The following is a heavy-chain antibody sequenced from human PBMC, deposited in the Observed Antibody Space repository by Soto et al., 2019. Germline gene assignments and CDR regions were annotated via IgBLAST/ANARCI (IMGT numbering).Heavy chain of an antibody. J-gene: IGHJ4*02. CDR3: AKDPHPHAVIVGATIDY. CDR2: ISGSGGST. Sequence: GGSLRLSCAASGFTFSSYAMSWVRQAPGKGLEWVSAISGSGGSTYYADSVKGRFTISRDNSKNTLYLQMNSLRAEDTAVYYCAKDPHPHAVIVGATIDYWGQGTLVTVSS. D-gene: IGHD1-26*01. CDR1: GFTFSSYA. V-gene: IGHV3-23*01.